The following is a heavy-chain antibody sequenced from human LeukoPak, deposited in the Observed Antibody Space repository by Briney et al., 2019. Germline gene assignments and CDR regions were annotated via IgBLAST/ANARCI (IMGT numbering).Heavy chain of an antibody. V-gene: IGHV3-48*03. J-gene: IGHJ4*02. CDR2: ISENGSIS. CDR3: ASGGVYYGAAFDF. Sequence: HPGGSLRLSCAASGFTFSSYEINWVRQAPGKGLEWISYISENGSISYYSDSVKGRFTISRDNAKNSLYLQMNSLRAEDTALYYCASGGVYYGAAFDFWGQGTLVTVSS. D-gene: IGHD1-26*01. CDR1: GFTFSSYE.